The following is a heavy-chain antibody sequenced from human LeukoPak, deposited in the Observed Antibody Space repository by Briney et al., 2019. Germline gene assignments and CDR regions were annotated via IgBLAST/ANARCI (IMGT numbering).Heavy chain of an antibody. CDR2: IYYSGST. J-gene: IGHJ5*02. CDR1: GGSISSYY. V-gene: IGHV4-59*01. CDR3: ARDHLGPTGFDP. Sequence: SETLSLTCTVSGGSISSYYWSWIRQPPGKGLEWIGYIYYSGSTNYNPSLKSRVTISVDTSKNQFSLKLSSVTAADTAVYYCARDHLGPTGFDPWGQGTLVTVSS.